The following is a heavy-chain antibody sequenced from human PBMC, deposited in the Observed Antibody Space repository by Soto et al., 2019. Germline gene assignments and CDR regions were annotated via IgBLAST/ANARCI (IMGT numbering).Heavy chain of an antibody. CDR1: GGTFSTYA. Sequence: QVQLVQSGAEVKKPESSVKVSCKAPGGTFSTYAISWVRQAPGQGLEWMGGIIPMLGTANYAQRFQDRVKITAAESPNTVYMERSSMRSEDTAVYFCASGIQLWLRRINNGYSGWGQGTLVTVSS. V-gene: IGHV1-69*12. CDR2: IIPMLGTA. D-gene: IGHD5-18*01. CDR3: ASGIQLWLRRINNGYSG. J-gene: IGHJ4*02.